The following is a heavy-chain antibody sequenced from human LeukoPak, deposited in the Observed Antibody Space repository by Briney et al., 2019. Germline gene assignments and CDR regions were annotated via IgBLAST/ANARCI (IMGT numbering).Heavy chain of an antibody. Sequence: SETLSLTCTVSGGSISSYYWSWIRKPPGKGLEWIGYIYYSGSTNYNPSLKSRVTISVDTSKNQFPLKLSSVTAADTAVYYCARVSSSWYLFDYWGQGTLVTVS. CDR2: IYYSGST. CDR1: GGSISSYY. D-gene: IGHD6-13*01. J-gene: IGHJ4*02. CDR3: ARVSSSWYLFDY. V-gene: IGHV4-59*01.